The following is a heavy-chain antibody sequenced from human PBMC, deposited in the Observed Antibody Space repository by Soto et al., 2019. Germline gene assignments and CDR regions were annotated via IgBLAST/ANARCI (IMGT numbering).Heavy chain of an antibody. Sequence: PSETLSLTCTVSGVSITSHYWTWIRQPPGKGLEWIGNIHYSVSTHYSPSLKSRVSISVDTSENQSSLRLSSVTTADTAVYYCKGGGRGHPFDYWGQGTLVTVSS. J-gene: IGHJ4*02. D-gene: IGHD1-26*01. V-gene: IGHV4-59*11. CDR3: KGGGRGHPFDY. CDR1: GVSITSHY. CDR2: IHYSVST.